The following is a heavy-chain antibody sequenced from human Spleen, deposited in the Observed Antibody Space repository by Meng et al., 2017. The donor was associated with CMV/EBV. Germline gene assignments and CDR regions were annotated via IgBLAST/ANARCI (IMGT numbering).Heavy chain of an antibody. J-gene: IGHJ3*02. Sequence: SGGSISSSSHYWGWIRQPPGKGLEWIGRIYYGGNTYYSPSLKSRVTISVDTSKNQLSLKLSSVTAADTAVYYCARGVAIAARDAFDIWGQGTMVTVSS. D-gene: IGHD6-13*01. CDR1: GGSISSSSHY. CDR3: ARGVAIAARDAFDI. CDR2: IYYGGNT. V-gene: IGHV4-39*07.